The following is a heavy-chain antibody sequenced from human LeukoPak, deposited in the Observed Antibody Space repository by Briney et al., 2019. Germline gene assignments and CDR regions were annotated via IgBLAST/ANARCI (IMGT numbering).Heavy chain of an antibody. CDR2: IYYSENT. CDR3: ARRTSGGGLFDY. J-gene: IGHJ4*02. Sequence: SETLSLTCTVSGGSIRSSSYYWGWIRQPPGKGLEWIGSIYYSENTYYNPSLKSRVTISVDTSKNQFSLRLSSVTAADTAVYYCARRTSGGGLFDYWGQGTPVTVSS. CDR1: GGSIRSSSYY. D-gene: IGHD3-10*01. V-gene: IGHV4-39*01.